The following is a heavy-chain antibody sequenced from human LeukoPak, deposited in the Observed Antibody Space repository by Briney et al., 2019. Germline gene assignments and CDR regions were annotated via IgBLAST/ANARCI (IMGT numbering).Heavy chain of an antibody. J-gene: IGHJ4*02. D-gene: IGHD3-10*01. V-gene: IGHV4-34*01. CDR3: ARADGSGSYYDDY. CDR1: GGSFSGYY. CDR2: INHSGST. Sequence: PSETLSLTCAVYGGSFSGYYWSWIRQPPGKGLEWIGEINHSGSTNYNPSLKSRVTISVDTSKNQFSLKLSSVTAADTAVYYCARADGSGSYYDDYWGQGTLVTVFS.